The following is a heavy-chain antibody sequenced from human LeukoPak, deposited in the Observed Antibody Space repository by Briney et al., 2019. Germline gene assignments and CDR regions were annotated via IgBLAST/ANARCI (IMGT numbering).Heavy chain of an antibody. V-gene: IGHV3-30*18. CDR2: ISYDGSNK. J-gene: IGHJ3*02. CDR1: GFTFSSYG. Sequence: GGSLRLSCAASGFTFSSYGMHWVRQAPGKGLEWVAVISYDGSNKYYADSVEGRFTISRDNSKNTLYLQMNSLRAEDTAVYYCAKIYLDDAFDIWGQGTMVTVSS. D-gene: IGHD3/OR15-3a*01. CDR3: AKIYLDDAFDI.